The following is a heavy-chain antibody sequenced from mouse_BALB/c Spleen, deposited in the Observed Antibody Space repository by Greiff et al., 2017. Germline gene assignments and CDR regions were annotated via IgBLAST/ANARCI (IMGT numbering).Heavy chain of an antibody. J-gene: IGHJ4*01. D-gene: IGHD2-2*01. CDR2: IDPANGNT. V-gene: IGHV14-3*02. CDR3: ARRYGYDRNAMDY. Sequence: EVQLQQSGAELVKPGASVKLSCTASGFNIKDTYMHWVKQRPEQGLEWIGRIDPANGNTKYDPKFQGKATITADTSSNTAYLQLSSLTSEDTAVYYCARRYGYDRNAMDYWGQGTSVTVSS. CDR1: GFNIKDTY.